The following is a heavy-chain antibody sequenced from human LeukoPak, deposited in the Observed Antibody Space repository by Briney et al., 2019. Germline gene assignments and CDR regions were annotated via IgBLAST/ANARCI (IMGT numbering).Heavy chain of an antibody. D-gene: IGHD4-23*01. CDR1: GGSVSSGSYY. V-gene: IGHV4-61*01. CDR2: IYYSGST. CDR3: ARDYGGNVDY. J-gene: IGHJ4*02. Sequence: PSETLSLTCTVSGGSVSSGSYYWSWIRQPPGKGLEWIGYIYYSGSTNCNPSLKSRVTISVDTSKNQFSLELSSVTAADTAVYYCARDYGGNVDYWGQGTLVTVSS.